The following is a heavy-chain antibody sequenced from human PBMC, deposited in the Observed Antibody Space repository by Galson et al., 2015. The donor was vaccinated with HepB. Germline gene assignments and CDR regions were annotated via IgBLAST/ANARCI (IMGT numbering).Heavy chain of an antibody. CDR2: ISSNGGST. V-gene: IGHV3-64D*06. J-gene: IGHJ4*02. CDR1: GFTFGSYA. D-gene: IGHD3-10*01. CDR3: VKDRGVRGVIIYYFEY. Sequence: SLRLSCAASGFTFGSYAMHWVRQAPGKGLEYVSPISSNGGSTYYADSVKGRFTISRDNSKNTLYLQMSSLRAEDTAVCYCVKDRGVRGVIIYYFEYWGQGTLVTVSS.